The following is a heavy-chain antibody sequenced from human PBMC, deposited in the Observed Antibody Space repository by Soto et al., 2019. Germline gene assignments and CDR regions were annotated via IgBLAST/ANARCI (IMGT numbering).Heavy chain of an antibody. D-gene: IGHD2-2*01. J-gene: IGHJ3*02. CDR1: NGSFSVYY. V-gene: IGHV4-34*01. CDR2: VNHAGST. Sequence: PSETLSLTCAVYNGSFSVYYWTWIRQSPGKGPEWIGEVNHAGSTNYNPSLKSRVTISVDTSKNQLSLKLNSVTAADTAVYYCARDSTRRGACDIWGQGTMVTVSS. CDR3: ARDSTRRGACDI.